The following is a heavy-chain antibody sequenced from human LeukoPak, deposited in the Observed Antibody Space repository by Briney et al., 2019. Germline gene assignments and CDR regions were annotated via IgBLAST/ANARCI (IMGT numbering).Heavy chain of an antibody. D-gene: IGHD1-26*01. CDR1: GGSISSHY. CDR3: ARYSGSYHGLDY. CDR2: IYYSGST. V-gene: IGHV4-59*11. J-gene: IGHJ4*02. Sequence: SETLSLTCTVSGGSISSHYWSWIRQPPGKGLEWLGYIYYSGSTNYNPSLKSRVTISVDTSKNQFSLKLSSVTAADTAVYYCARYSGSYHGLDYWGQGTLVTVSS.